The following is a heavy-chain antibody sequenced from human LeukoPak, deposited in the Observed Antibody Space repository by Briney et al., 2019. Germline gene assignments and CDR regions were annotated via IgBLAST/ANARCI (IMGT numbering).Heavy chain of an antibody. CDR1: GFTFGDYA. CDR3: ARVVYDSSGYHYYYYYYMDV. D-gene: IGHD3-22*01. V-gene: IGHV3-53*01. J-gene: IGHJ6*03. CDR2: IYSGGST. Sequence: GSLRLSCTASGFTFGDYAMSWFRQAPGKGLEWVSVIYSGGSTYYADSVKGRFTISRDNSKNTLYLQMNSLRAEDTAVYYCARVVYDSSGYHYYYYYYMDVWGKGTTVTISS.